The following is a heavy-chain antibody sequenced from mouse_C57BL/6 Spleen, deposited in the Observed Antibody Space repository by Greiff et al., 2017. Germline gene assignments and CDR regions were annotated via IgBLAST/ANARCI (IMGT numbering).Heavy chain of an antibody. V-gene: IGHV3-6*01. CDR2: ISYDGSN. Sequence: EVKLVESGPGLVKPSQSLSLTCSVTGYSITSGYYWNWIRQFPGNKLEWMGYISYDGSNNYNPSLKNRISITRDTSKNQFFLKLNSVTTEDTATYYCARGTTLDYWGQGTTRTVSS. CDR1: GYSITSGYY. CDR3: ARGTTLDY. D-gene: IGHD1-1*01. J-gene: IGHJ2*01.